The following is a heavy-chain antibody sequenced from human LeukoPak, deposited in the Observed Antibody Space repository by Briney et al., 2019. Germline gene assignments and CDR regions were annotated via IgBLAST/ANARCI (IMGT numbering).Heavy chain of an antibody. V-gene: IGHV3-66*01. CDR3: ARGLRGWYNSYYFYYYMDV. D-gene: IGHD6-19*01. Sequence: GGSLRLSCAASGFTVSSNYMSWVRQAPGKGLEWVSVIYSCGSTYYADSVKGRFTISRDNSKNTLYLQMNSLRAEDTAVYYCARGLRGWYNSYYFYYYMDVWGRGTTVTISS. CDR2: IYSCGST. J-gene: IGHJ6*03. CDR1: GFTVSSNY.